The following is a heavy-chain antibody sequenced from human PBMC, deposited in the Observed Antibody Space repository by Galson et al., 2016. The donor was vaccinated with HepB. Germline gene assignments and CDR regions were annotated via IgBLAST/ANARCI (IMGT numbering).Heavy chain of an antibody. J-gene: IGHJ3*01. D-gene: IGHD3-9*01. CDR1: GDSISSADFD. Sequence: TLSLTCTVSGDSISSADFDWSWIRQSAGKGLEWIGRMDTAGRRDNNPSLKSRVTLGLDTSKNQISLTLTSVTAADTAVYYCARERYKGVFDVWGGGAMVTVSS. V-gene: IGHV4-61*02. CDR2: MDTAGRR. CDR3: ARERYKGVFDV.